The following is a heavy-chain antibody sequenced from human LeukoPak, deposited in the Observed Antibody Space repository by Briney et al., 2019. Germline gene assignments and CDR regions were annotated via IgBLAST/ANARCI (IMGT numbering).Heavy chain of an antibody. CDR1: GFTFSSYE. Sequence: PGGSLRLSCAAFGFTFSSYEMNWVRQAPGKGLEWVSYISSSGSTIYYADSVKGRFTISRDNAKNSLYLQMNSLRAEDTAVYYCATLHPSVRITIFGVPNAFDIWGQGTMVTVSS. V-gene: IGHV3-48*03. J-gene: IGHJ3*02. CDR2: ISSSGSTI. D-gene: IGHD3-3*01. CDR3: ATLHPSVRITIFGVPNAFDI.